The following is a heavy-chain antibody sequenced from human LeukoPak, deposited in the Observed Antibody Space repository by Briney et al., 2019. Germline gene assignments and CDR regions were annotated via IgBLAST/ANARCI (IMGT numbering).Heavy chain of an antibody. CDR1: GGSISSGGYS. V-gene: IGHV4-30-2*01. D-gene: IGHD6-13*01. J-gene: IGHJ4*02. Sequence: SQTLSLTYAVSGGSISSGGYSWSWIRQPPGKGLEWIGYIYHSGSTYYNPSLKSRVTISVDRSKNQFSLKLSSVTAADTAVYYCARVWQQLVLDYWGQGTLVTVSS. CDR2: IYHSGST. CDR3: ARVWQQLVLDY.